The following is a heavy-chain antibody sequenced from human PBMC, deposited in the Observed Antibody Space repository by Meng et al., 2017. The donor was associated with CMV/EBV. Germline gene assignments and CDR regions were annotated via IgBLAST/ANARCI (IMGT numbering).Heavy chain of an antibody. J-gene: IGHJ3*02. CDR3: AKDRGSRSAAIINAFDI. D-gene: IGHD2-2*01. CDR1: GFTFDDYA. CDR2: ISWNSGSI. V-gene: IGHV3-9*01. Sequence: GGSLRLSCAASGFTFDDYAMHWVRQAPGKGLEWVSGISWNSGSIGYADSGKGRFTISRDNAKNSLYLQMNSLRAEDTALYYCAKDRGSRSAAIINAFDIWGQGTMVTVSS.